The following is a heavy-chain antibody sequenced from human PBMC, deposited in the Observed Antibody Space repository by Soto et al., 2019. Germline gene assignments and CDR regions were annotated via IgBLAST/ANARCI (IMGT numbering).Heavy chain of an antibody. D-gene: IGHD1-1*01. CDR2: IYYSGST. CDR3: ARESSETTYFDY. V-gene: IGHV4-39*01. Sequence: PETLSLTCTVSGGSISSSSYYWGWIRQPPRKGLEWNGSIYYSGSTYYNPSLKSRVTIYVDTSKNQFSVKLSFVTAGDTAVYYCARESSETTYFDYWGQGTLVTVSS. CDR1: GGSISSSSYY. J-gene: IGHJ4*02.